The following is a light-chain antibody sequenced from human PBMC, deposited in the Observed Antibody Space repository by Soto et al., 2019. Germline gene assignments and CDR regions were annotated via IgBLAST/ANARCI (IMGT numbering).Light chain of an antibody. V-gene: IGKV3-20*01. Sequence: TQSPGPLSLSPVERATLSCRASQSVSSSYLAWYQQKPGQAPRLLIYGASRRVTGIPARFSGSGFGTVFTLTLSSLEPEYSATYYCQQRAASSTFGQGTRLEIK. J-gene: IGKJ5*01. CDR1: QSVSSSY. CDR3: QQRAASST. CDR2: GAS.